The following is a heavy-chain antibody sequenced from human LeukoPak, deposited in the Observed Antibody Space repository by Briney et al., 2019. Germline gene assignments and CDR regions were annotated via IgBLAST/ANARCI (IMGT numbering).Heavy chain of an antibody. CDR2: INPSGGST. CDR1: GYTFTSYY. D-gene: IGHD3-22*01. J-gene: IGHJ2*01. CDR3: AREDSSGYRPHYWYFDL. Sequence: ASVKVSCKASGYTFTSYYMHWVRQAPGQGLEWMGIINPSGGSTSYAQKFQGRVTMTRDTSTSTVYMELSSPRSEDTAVYYCAREDSSGYRPHYWYFDLWGRGTLVTVSS. V-gene: IGHV1-46*01.